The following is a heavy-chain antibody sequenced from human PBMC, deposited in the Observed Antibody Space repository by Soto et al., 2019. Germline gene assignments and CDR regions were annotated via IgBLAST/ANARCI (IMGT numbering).Heavy chain of an antibody. CDR1: GGSLSGATYS. CDR3: ARSREFDY. J-gene: IGHJ4*02. CDR2: IFPSGTT. Sequence: SETLSLTCGVSGGSLSGATYSWNWIRQPPGKGLEWIGYIFPSGTTYYNPSLKSRVTISIDVSKNQFSLSLRSLTAADTAVYYCARSREFDYWSQGTLVTVSS. V-gene: IGHV4-30-2*01.